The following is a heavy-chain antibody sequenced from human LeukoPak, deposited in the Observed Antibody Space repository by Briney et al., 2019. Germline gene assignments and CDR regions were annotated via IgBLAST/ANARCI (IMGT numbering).Heavy chain of an antibody. Sequence: SETLSLTCTVSGYSISSGYYWGWIRQPPGKGLEWIGSIYHSGSTYYNPSLKNRVTISVDTSKNQFSLKLSSVTAADTAVYYCASSIVVPNYYFDYWGQGTLVTVSS. CDR3: ASSIVVPNYYFDY. J-gene: IGHJ4*02. CDR1: GYSISSGYY. V-gene: IGHV4-38-2*02. CDR2: IYHSGST. D-gene: IGHD2-21*01.